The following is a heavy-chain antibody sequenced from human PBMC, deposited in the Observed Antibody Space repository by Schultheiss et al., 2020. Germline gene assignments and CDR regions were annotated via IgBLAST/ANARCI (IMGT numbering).Heavy chain of an antibody. CDR2: IKEDGSGK. Sequence: GGSLRLSCAASGFTFSTFWMTWVRQAPGKGLEWVANIKEDGSGKYYVDSVKGRFIISRDNAKNSLYLQMNSLRAEDTAIYYCAVRFSDYWGQGTLVTVS. J-gene: IGHJ4*02. V-gene: IGHV3-7*01. CDR3: AVRFSDY. CDR1: GFTFSTFW. D-gene: IGHD3-3*01.